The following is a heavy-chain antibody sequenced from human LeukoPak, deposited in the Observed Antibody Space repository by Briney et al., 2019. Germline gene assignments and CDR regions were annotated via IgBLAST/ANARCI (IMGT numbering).Heavy chain of an antibody. J-gene: IGHJ5*02. Sequence: SETLSLTCAVSGYSISSGYYWGWIRQPPGKGLEWMGSTYHSGSTYYNPSLKSRVTISVDTSKNQFSLKLSSVTAADTAVYYCARWRGDIVVVPAAMHWFDPWGPGTLVTVSS. V-gene: IGHV4-38-2*01. CDR2: TYHSGST. CDR3: ARWRGDIVVVPAAMHWFDP. CDR1: GYSISSGYY. D-gene: IGHD2-2*01.